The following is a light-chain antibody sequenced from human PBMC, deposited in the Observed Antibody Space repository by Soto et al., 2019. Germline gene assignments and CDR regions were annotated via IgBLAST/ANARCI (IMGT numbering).Light chain of an antibody. V-gene: IGLV2-23*01. Sequence: QSALTQPASVSGSPGQSITISCTGTSSDVGSYNLVSWYQQHPGKAPKVMIYEGSKRPSGVSNRFSGSKSGNTASLTISGLQAEDEADYYCCSYAGSNTWVFGGGTKLTVL. CDR3: CSYAGSNTWV. CDR2: EGS. CDR1: SSDVGSYNL. J-gene: IGLJ3*02.